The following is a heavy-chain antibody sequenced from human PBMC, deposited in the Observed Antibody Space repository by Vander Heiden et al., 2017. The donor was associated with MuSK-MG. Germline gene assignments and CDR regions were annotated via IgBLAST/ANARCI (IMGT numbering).Heavy chain of an antibody. CDR2: IYPRDSDT. Sequence: EVQLVQSGAAVKKPGESLKISCQVSGYTFQNYWLAWVRQMPGKGLEWMAIIYPRDSDTTYNPSCQGHVTVSVDRSISTAYLQWSSLQASDSAVYFCARREGVTFDYWGQGTLVAVSS. J-gene: IGHJ4*02. D-gene: IGHD2-21*02. CDR3: ARREGVTFDY. V-gene: IGHV5-51*01. CDR1: GYTFQNYW.